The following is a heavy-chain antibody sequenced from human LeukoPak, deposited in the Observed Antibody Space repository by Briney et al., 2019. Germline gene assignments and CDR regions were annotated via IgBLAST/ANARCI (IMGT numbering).Heavy chain of an antibody. CDR1: GYRFTSYW. CDR2: IHPGDSET. CDR3: ARRVPDYGVETFDY. Sequence: GESLKISCKASGYRFTSYWIGWVRQMPGKGLECMGIIHPGDSETRYSPSFQGQVTISADKSITTAYLQWSGLKASDTAMYYCARRVPDYGVETFDYWGQGTLVTVSS. D-gene: IGHD4-17*01. J-gene: IGHJ4*02. V-gene: IGHV5-51*01.